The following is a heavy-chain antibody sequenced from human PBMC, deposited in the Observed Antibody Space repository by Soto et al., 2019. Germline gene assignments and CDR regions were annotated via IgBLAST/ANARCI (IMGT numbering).Heavy chain of an antibody. Sequence: SGTLSLTCTVSGGSISSYYWSWIRQPPGKGLEWIGYIYYSGGTNYNPSLKSRVSISVDTSKNQFSLKLSYVTAADTAVYYCARGRAGARRDDALDIWGQGTMVTVSS. CDR2: IYYSGGT. CDR1: GGSISSYY. CDR3: ARGRAGARRDDALDI. D-gene: IGHD6-6*01. V-gene: IGHV4-59*01. J-gene: IGHJ3*02.